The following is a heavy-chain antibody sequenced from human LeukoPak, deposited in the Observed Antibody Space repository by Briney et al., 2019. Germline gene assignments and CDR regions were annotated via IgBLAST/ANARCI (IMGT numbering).Heavy chain of an antibody. CDR2: INPNSGGT. J-gene: IGHJ4*02. Sequence: ASVEVSCKASGYTFTGYYMHWVRQAPGQGLEWMGWINPNSGGTNYAQKFQGWVTMTRDTSISTAYMELSRLRSDDTAVYYCARGWVVPAASTSPDFDYWGQGTLVTVSS. CDR3: ARGWVVPAASTSPDFDY. D-gene: IGHD2-2*01. CDR1: GYTFTGYY. V-gene: IGHV1-2*04.